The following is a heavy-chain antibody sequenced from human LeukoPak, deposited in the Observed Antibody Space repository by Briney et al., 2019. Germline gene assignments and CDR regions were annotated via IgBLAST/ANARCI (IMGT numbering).Heavy chain of an antibody. Sequence: SETLSLTCTVSGGSISSYYWSWIRQPPGKGLEWIGYIYYSVSTNYNPSLKSRVTISVDTSKNPFSLKLSSVTAADTAVYYCRSSGWYEGDYWGQGTLVTVSS. CDR2: IYYSVST. CDR3: RSSGWYEGDY. D-gene: IGHD6-19*01. V-gene: IGHV4-59*01. J-gene: IGHJ4*02. CDR1: GGSISSYY.